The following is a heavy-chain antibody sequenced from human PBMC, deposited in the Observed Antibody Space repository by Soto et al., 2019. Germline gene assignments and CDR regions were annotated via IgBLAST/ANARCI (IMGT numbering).Heavy chain of an antibody. CDR3: ARGSGSGYDRDYYYYYMDV. D-gene: IGHD5-12*01. J-gene: IGHJ6*03. Sequence: ASVEVSWKASGFAFTSYGISWVRQAPGQGLEWMGWISAYNGNTNYAQKLQGRVTMTTDTSTSTAYMELRSLRSDDTAVYYCARGSGSGYDRDYYYYYMDVWGKGTTVTSP. CDR1: GFAFTSYG. V-gene: IGHV1-18*01. CDR2: ISAYNGNT.